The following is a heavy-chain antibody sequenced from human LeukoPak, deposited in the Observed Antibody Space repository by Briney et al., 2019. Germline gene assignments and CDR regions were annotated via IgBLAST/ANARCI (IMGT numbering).Heavy chain of an antibody. J-gene: IGHJ6*03. V-gene: IGHV3-30*02. Sequence: LGGSLRLSCAASGFTFSSCGMHWVRQAPGKGLEWVAFIRYDGNNNYYADSVKGRFTISRDNSKNTLYLQMNSLRAEDTAVYYCAKTGVNQLLSVNYYYYYYMDVWGKGTTVTISS. D-gene: IGHD1-26*01. CDR3: AKTGVNQLLSVNYYYYYYMDV. CDR2: IRYDGNNN. CDR1: GFTFSSCG.